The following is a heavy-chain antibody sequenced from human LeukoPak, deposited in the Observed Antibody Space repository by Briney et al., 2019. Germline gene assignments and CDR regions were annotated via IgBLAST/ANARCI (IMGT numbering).Heavy chain of an antibody. J-gene: IGHJ6*02. CDR1: GGTFSSYA. Sequence: SVKVSCKASGGTFSSYAISWVRQAPGQGLEWMGGIIPIFGTANYAQKFQGRVTITADESTSTAYMELSSLRSEDTAVYYCARDPTGYSYGPRYQKYYYYYGMDVWGQGTTVTVSS. CDR3: ARDPTGYSYGPRYQKYYYYYGMDV. V-gene: IGHV1-69*13. CDR2: IIPIFGTA. D-gene: IGHD5-18*01.